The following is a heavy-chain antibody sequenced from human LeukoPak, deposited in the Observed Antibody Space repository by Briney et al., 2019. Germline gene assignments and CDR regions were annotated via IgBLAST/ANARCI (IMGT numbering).Heavy chain of an antibody. Sequence: GGSLRLSCAASGFTFRNYWMHWVRQAPGKGLVWVSRVKGDGSFTDYADSVKGRFTISRDNAKNALYLQMYSLRAEDTAAYYCVRDGDDYNFDYWGQGSLVTVSS. J-gene: IGHJ4*02. CDR1: GFTFRNYW. V-gene: IGHV3-74*01. CDR2: VKGDGSFT. CDR3: VRDGDDYNFDY. D-gene: IGHD5-24*01.